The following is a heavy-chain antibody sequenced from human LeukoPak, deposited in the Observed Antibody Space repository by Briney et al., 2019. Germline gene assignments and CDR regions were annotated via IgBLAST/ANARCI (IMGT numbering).Heavy chain of an antibody. CDR2: INPSGGST. CDR1: GYTFTSYY. Sequence: ASVTVSCTASGYTFTSYYMHWVRQAPGQGLEWMGIINPSGGSTSYAQKFQGRVTMTRDTSTSTVYMELSSLRSEDTAVYYCARARIPITMIVGLDAFDVWGQGTMVTVSS. J-gene: IGHJ3*01. D-gene: IGHD3-22*01. V-gene: IGHV1-46*01. CDR3: ARARIPITMIVGLDAFDV.